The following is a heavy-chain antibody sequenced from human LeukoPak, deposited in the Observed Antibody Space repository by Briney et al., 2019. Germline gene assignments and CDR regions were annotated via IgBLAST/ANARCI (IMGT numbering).Heavy chain of an antibody. J-gene: IGHJ4*02. Sequence: KSSETLSLTCTVSGGSISCYFWSWIRQPPGKGLEWIGYIYYSGSTNYNPSLKSRVTMSVDTSKNQFSLKLSSVTAADTAVYYCARIGRAVAGTIDYWGQGTLVTVSS. D-gene: IGHD6-19*01. CDR3: ARIGRAVAGTIDY. V-gene: IGHV4-59*08. CDR1: GGSISCYF. CDR2: IYYSGST.